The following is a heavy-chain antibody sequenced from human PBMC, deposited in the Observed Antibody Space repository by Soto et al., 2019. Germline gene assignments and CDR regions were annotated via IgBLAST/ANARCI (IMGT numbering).Heavy chain of an antibody. D-gene: IGHD2-21*02. J-gene: IGHJ6*03. Sequence: PGGSLRLSCAASGFTFSSYWMSWVLQAPWKGLEWVANIKQDGSEKYYVDSVKGRFTISRDNAKNSLYLQMSSLRAEDTAVYYCARTPTARTNLVNYYYYYYYMDVWGKGTTVTVSS. CDR1: GFTFSSYW. CDR3: ARTPTARTNLVNYYYYYYYMDV. CDR2: IKQDGSEK. V-gene: IGHV3-7*01.